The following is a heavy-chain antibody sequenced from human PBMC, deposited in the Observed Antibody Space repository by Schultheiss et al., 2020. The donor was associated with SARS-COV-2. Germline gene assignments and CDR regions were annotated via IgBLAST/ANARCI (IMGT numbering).Heavy chain of an antibody. D-gene: IGHD3-22*01. V-gene: IGHV1-69*06. CDR1: GGTFNNYD. CDR3: ARDLSVYDSSGYHDY. CDR2: IIPIFGTT. J-gene: IGHJ4*02. Sequence: SVKVSCKASGGTFNNYDINWVRQAPGQGLEWMGGIIPIFGTTTYAQKFKGRVTITADKSTSTAYMELSSLRSEDTAVYYCARDLSVYDSSGYHDYWGQGTLVTVSS.